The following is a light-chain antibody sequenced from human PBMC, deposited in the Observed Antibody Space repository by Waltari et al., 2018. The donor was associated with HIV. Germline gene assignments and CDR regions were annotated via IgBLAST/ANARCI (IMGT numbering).Light chain of an antibody. CDR2: GKN. J-gene: IGLJ2*01. Sequence: SSELTQDPAVSVALGQTVRITYQGDSLRKYYASWYQQKPGQAPILVIYGKNNRPSGIPDRFSGSSLGNTASLTITGAQAEDEADYYCDSRDSSGNNLVFGGGTKLTVL. CDR3: DSRDSSGNNLV. CDR1: SLRKYY. V-gene: IGLV3-19*01.